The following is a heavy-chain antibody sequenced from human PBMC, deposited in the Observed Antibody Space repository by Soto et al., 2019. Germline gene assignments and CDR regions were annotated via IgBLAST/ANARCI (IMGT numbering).Heavy chain of an antibody. J-gene: IGHJ4*02. Sequence: QVQLVESGGGVVQPGKSLRLSCAGSGFTFSSYGMDWVRQAPGKGLEWVAVISYDGSNKYYADSVKGPFTISRDNSKNTLYLQMSSLTADDTAVYYCAKDRMGAGVRGYFDYWGQGTLVTVSS. CDR3: AKDRMGAGVRGYFDY. V-gene: IGHV3-30*18. CDR1: GFTFSSYG. D-gene: IGHD3-10*01. CDR2: ISYDGSNK.